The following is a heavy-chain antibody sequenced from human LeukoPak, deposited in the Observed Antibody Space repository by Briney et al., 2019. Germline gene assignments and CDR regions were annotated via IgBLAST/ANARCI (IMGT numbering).Heavy chain of an antibody. J-gene: IGHJ4*02. Sequence: ASVTVSCKASGYTFINYYMHWVRQAPGQGLEWMGIIIPSGGSTSYAQKFQGRVTMTRDTSTSTVYMEVSSLRYEDTAIYYCATSVGFFDYLSQGDYYFDYWGQGTLVAVSS. V-gene: IGHV1-46*01. D-gene: IGHD3-9*01. CDR3: ATSVGFFDYLSQGDYYFDY. CDR2: IIPSGGST. CDR1: GYTFINYY.